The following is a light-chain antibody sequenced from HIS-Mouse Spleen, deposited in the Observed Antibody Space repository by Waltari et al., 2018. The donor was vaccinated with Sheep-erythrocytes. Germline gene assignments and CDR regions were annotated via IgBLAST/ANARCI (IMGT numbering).Light chain of an antibody. CDR3: CSYAGSYTFVV. J-gene: IGLJ2*01. CDR2: DVS. V-gene: IGLV2-11*01. CDR1: SSYVGGSHY. Sequence: QSALTQPRSVSGSPGQSGTISCPGTSSYVGGSHYVTWYQQHPGKAPQLMIYDVSKRPSGVPDRFSGSKSGNTASLTISGLQAEDEADYYCCSYAGSYTFVVFGGGTKLTVL.